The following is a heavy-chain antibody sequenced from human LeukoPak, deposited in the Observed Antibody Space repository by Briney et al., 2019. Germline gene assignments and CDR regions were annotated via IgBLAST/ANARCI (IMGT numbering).Heavy chain of an antibody. CDR1: GYTFISYY. CDR3: ARAWESIAGYYFDY. V-gene: IGHV1-46*01. D-gene: IGHD1-26*01. J-gene: IGHJ4*02. Sequence: ASVKVSCKASGYTFISYYMHWVRQAPGQGLEWMGIINPSGGSTSYAQKFQGRITMTRDISTNTVYMELSSLTSEDTAVYYCARAWESIAGYYFDYGGQGTLVTVSS. CDR2: INPSGGST.